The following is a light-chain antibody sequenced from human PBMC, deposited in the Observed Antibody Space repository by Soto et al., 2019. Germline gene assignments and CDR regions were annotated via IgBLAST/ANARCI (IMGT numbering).Light chain of an antibody. Sequence: DIQMTQSPSTLSASEGERVTITCRASQSISIWLAWYQQKPGKAPKLLIYDASSLEGGVPSRFSGSGSGTEFTLTISSLQPNDFATYYCQQYNGYSRTFGQGTKV. CDR2: DAS. J-gene: IGKJ1*01. CDR3: QQYNGYSRT. CDR1: QSISIW. V-gene: IGKV1-5*01.